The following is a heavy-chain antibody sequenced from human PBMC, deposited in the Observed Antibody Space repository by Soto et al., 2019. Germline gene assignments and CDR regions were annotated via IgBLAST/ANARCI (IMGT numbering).Heavy chain of an antibody. Sequence: SETLSLTWTVSGGSISSGGYYWIWIRQHPGKGLEWIGYIYYSGSTYYNPSLKSRVTISVDTSKNQFSLKLSSVTAADTAVYYCARGTQWLFGYYYYYMDVWGKGTTVTVSS. CDR3: ARGTQWLFGYYYYYMDV. CDR1: GGSISSGGYY. J-gene: IGHJ6*03. V-gene: IGHV4-31*02. D-gene: IGHD3-22*01. CDR2: IYYSGST.